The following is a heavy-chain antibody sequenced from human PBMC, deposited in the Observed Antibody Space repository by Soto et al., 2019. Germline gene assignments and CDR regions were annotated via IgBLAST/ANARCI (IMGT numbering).Heavy chain of an antibody. CDR3: ARVPMTTVTFIDY. J-gene: IGHJ4*02. V-gene: IGHV4-30-4*01. D-gene: IGHD4-17*01. CDR2: IYYSGST. CDR1: GGSISSGDYY. Sequence: PSETLSLTCTVSGGSISSGDYYWSWIRQPPGKGLEWIGYIYYSGSTYYNPSLKSRVTISVDTSKNQFSLKLSSVTAADTAVYYCARVPMTTVTFIDYWGQGTLVTVS.